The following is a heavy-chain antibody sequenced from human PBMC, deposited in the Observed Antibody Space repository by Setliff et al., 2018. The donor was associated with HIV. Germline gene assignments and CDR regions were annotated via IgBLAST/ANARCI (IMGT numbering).Heavy chain of an antibody. CDR1: GGSISNYY. V-gene: IGHV4-59*01. D-gene: IGHD6-13*01. J-gene: IGHJ4*02. Sequence: SSETLSLTCTVSGGSISNYYWSWIRQPPGKGLEWIGYIYYSGSPNYNPSLKSRVTISVDTSKNQFSLNLSSVTAADTAVYYCARATTTPIAGMLAPPPDYWGQGTLVTVSS. CDR2: IYYSGSP. CDR3: ARATTTPIAGMLAPPPDY.